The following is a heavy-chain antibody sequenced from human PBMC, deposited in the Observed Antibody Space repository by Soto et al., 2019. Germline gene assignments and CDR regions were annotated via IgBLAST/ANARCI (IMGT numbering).Heavy chain of an antibody. J-gene: IGHJ6*02. CDR3: APRYCSSTSCNPYYYYEMDV. V-gene: IGHV2-5*02. Sequence: QISLKESGPTLVKPTQTLTLTCTFSGFSLSSSGVGVGWIRHPPGEALEWLALIYWDGAKRYSPSLRSRLPITKDNSKNQVVLAVTNMDPRDTGTYYCAPRYCSSTSCNPYYYYEMDVWGQGTTVTVSS. D-gene: IGHD2-2*01. CDR2: IYWDGAK. CDR1: GFSLSSSGVG.